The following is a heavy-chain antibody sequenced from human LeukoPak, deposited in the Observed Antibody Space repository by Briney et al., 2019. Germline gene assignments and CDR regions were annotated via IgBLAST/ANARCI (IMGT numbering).Heavy chain of an antibody. D-gene: IGHD3-10*01. V-gene: IGHV4-39*01. Sequence: PSETLSLTCTVSGGSISSSTYYWGWIRQPPGEALEWIGSIYHSGYTYYNPSLKSRVTISVDTSKSQFSLKLSSVTAADTAVYYCASSSMFRGVTVDYWGQGTLVTVSS. CDR1: GGSISSSTYY. CDR3: ASSSMFRGVTVDY. J-gene: IGHJ4*02. CDR2: IYHSGYT.